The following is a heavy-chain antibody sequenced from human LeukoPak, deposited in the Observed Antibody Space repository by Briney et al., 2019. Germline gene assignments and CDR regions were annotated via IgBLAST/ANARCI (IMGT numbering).Heavy chain of an antibody. Sequence: GGSLRLSCAASGFTFSDYYMSWIRQAPGKGLEWVSYISSSGSTIYYADSVKGRFTISRDNAKNSLYLRMNSLRAEDTAVYYCARDRYCSGGSCYDSVAGPIDYWGQGTLVTVSS. J-gene: IGHJ4*02. D-gene: IGHD2-15*01. V-gene: IGHV3-11*01. CDR1: GFTFSDYY. CDR2: ISSSGSTI. CDR3: ARDRYCSGGSCYDSVAGPIDY.